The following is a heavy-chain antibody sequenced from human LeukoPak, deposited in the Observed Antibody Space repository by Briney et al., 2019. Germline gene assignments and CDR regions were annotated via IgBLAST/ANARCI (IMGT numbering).Heavy chain of an antibody. Sequence: GGSLRLSCAASGFTFSSYSMNWVRQAPGKGLEWVSYISSSSSTIYYADSVKGRFTISRDNAKNSLYLQMNSLRAEDTAVYYCARVLRDGDLSGDYWGQGTLVTVSP. J-gene: IGHJ4*02. V-gene: IGHV3-48*01. D-gene: IGHD4-17*01. CDR1: GFTFSSYS. CDR2: ISSSSSTI. CDR3: ARVLRDGDLSGDY.